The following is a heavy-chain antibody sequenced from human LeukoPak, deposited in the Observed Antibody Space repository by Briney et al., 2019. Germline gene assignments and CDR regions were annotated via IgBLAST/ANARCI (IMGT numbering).Heavy chain of an antibody. D-gene: IGHD3-10*01. CDR2: ISWNSGSI. Sequence: GGSLRLSCAASGFTFDDYAMHWVRQAPGKGLEWVSGISWNSGSIGYADSVKGRFTISRDNAKNSLYPQKNSLRAEDTALYYCVRGYGSGSPPGYFDYWGQGTLVTVSS. CDR1: GFTFDDYA. CDR3: VRGYGSGSPPGYFDY. J-gene: IGHJ4*02. V-gene: IGHV3-9*01.